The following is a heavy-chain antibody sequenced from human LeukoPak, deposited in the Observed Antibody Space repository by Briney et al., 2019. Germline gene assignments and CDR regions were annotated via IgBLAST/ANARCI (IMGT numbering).Heavy chain of an antibody. CDR2: ISSSGSTI. CDR3: ARDPMTTVTTLHDAFDI. CDR1: GFTFSSYE. J-gene: IGHJ3*02. D-gene: IGHD4-17*01. Sequence: GGSLRLSCEASGFTFSSYEMNWVRQAPGKGLEWVSYISSSGSTIYYADSVKGRFTISRDNAKNSLYLQMNSLRAEDTAVYYCARDPMTTVTTLHDAFDIWGQGTMVTVSS. V-gene: IGHV3-48*03.